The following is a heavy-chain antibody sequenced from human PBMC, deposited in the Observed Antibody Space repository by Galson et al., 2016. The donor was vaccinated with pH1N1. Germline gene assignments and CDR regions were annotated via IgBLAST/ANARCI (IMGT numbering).Heavy chain of an antibody. Sequence: QSGAEVTKPGESLKISCRGSGSSFTSYWIAWVRQKPGKGLEWMGIVYPGDSDTRYSPSFRGLFTFSADKAIGTAYLQWSSLEASDTAIYYCARLRGGSTVVREVSFDLWGQGTLVTVSP. CDR2: VYPGDSDT. D-gene: IGHD4/OR15-4a*01. CDR1: GSSFTSYW. V-gene: IGHV5-51*03. CDR3: ARLRGGSTVVREVSFDL. J-gene: IGHJ4*02.